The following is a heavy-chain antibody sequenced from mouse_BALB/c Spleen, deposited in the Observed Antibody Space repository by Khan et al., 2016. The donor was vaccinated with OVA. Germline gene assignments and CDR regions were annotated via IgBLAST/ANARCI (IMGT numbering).Heavy chain of an antibody. J-gene: IGHJ4*01. CDR2: ISSGGSYT. CDR3: TRDLYGNPYYYAMDY. CDR1: GFTFSSYT. D-gene: IGHD2-10*02. V-gene: IGHV5-6-4*01. Sequence: EVELVESGGGLVKPGGSLKLSCAASGFTFSSYTMSWVRQTPEKRLEWVATISSGGSYTYYPDSVKGRFTISRDNAKNTLYLQMSSLESEDTAMYYCTRDLYGNPYYYAMDYWGQGTSVTVSS.